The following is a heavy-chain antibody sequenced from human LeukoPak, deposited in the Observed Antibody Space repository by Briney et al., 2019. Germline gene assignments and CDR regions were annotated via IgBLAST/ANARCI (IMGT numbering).Heavy chain of an antibody. Sequence: GRSLRLSCAASGFTFENYAMHWVRKVPGKGLEWVSGISWNGGIIGYADSVKGRFTISRDSAKNSLYLQMNSLRVEDTALYYCAKGGLRLYFGQFHYWGQGTLVTVSS. J-gene: IGHJ4*02. V-gene: IGHV3-9*01. CDR3: AKGGLRLYFGQFHY. D-gene: IGHD3-10*01. CDR2: ISWNGGII. CDR1: GFTFENYA.